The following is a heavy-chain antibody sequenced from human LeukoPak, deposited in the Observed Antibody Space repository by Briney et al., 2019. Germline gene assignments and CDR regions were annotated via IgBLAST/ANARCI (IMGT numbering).Heavy chain of an antibody. CDR1: GFTFSSHS. V-gene: IGHV3-21*01. CDR2: ISSSSSYI. D-gene: IGHD5-12*01. CDR3: ARDQRGYSGYEIDY. Sequence: GGSPRLSCAASGFTFSSHSMNWVRQAPGKGLEWVSSISSSSSYIYYADSVKGRFTISRDNAKNSLYLQMNSLRAEDTAVYYCARDQRGYSGYEIDYWGQGTLVTVSS. J-gene: IGHJ4*02.